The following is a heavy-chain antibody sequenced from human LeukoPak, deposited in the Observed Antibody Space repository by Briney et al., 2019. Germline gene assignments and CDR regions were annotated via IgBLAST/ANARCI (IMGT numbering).Heavy chain of an antibody. J-gene: IGHJ4*02. V-gene: IGHV1-2*02. Sequence: ASVKVSCKASGYTFTGYWMHWVRQAPGQGLEWMGWINPNSGGTNYAQKFQGRVTMTRDTSISTAYMELSRLRSDDTAVYYCARGDDYYDSSGYHLDYWGQGTLVTVSS. CDR1: GYTFTGYW. CDR2: INPNSGGT. D-gene: IGHD3-22*01. CDR3: ARGDDYYDSSGYHLDY.